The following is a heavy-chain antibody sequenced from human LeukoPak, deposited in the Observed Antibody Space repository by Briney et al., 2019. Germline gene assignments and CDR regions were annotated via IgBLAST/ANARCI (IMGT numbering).Heavy chain of an antibody. V-gene: IGHV4-34*01. D-gene: IGHD2-8*01. J-gene: IGHJ4*02. Sequence: SETLSLTCAVYGGSFSGYYWSWIRQPPGKGPEWIGEINHSGSTNYNPSLKSRVTISVDTSKNQFSLKLSSVTAADTAVYYCASRYCTNGVCSSYFDYWGQGTLVTVSS. CDR3: ASRYCTNGVCSSYFDY. CDR2: INHSGST. CDR1: GGSFSGYY.